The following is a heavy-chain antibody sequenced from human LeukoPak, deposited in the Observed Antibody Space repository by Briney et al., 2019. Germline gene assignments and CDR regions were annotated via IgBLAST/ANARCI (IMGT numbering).Heavy chain of an antibody. V-gene: IGHV3-30-3*01. CDR1: GFTFSSYA. CDR3: ARGSIAAAGILDY. J-gene: IGHJ4*02. D-gene: IGHD6-13*01. CDR2: ISYDGSNK. Sequence: GRSLRLSCAASGFTFSSYAMHWVRQAPGKGLEWVAVISYDGSNKYYADSVKGRFTISRDNSKNTLYLQMSSLRAEDTAVYYCARGSIAAAGILDYWGQGTLVTVSS.